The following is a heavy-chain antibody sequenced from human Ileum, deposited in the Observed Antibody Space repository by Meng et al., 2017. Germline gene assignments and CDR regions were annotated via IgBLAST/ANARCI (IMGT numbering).Heavy chain of an antibody. Sequence: QVQLQESGPGLVKPSQTLSLTCSVSGGSFSSDNYYWTWIRQTPGKGLEWIGLTYYNGSPFYNPSLRSRVTISVDTSKDQFSLKLTSVTAADTAVYYCASSTSGPELNYWGQGTLVTVSS. CDR2: TYYNGSP. CDR1: GGSFSSDNYY. D-gene: IGHD2/OR15-2a*01. V-gene: IGHV4-30-4*01. J-gene: IGHJ4*02. CDR3: ASSTSGPELNY.